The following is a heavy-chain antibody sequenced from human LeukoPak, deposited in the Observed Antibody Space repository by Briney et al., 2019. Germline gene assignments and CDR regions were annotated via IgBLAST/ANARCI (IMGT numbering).Heavy chain of an antibody. J-gene: IGHJ4*02. CDR2: IYYGGTT. V-gene: IGHV4-31*03. Sequence: PSETLSLTCTVSGGFIRSGGYYWNWIRQFPGKGLQWIGYIYYGGTTYYNPSLESRVSISVDTSKNQFSLKLSSVTAADTAVYYCARVTVVTALFDYWGQGTLVTVSS. CDR3: ARVTVVTALFDY. D-gene: IGHD4-23*01. CDR1: GGFIRSGGYY.